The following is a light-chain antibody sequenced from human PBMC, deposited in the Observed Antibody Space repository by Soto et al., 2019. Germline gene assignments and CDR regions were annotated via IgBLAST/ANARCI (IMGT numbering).Light chain of an antibody. CDR1: QSVLYSSNNKNY. CDR3: QEYYSRLVN. Sequence: DIVMTQSPDSLAVSLGERATINCKSSQSVLYSSNNKNYLAWYQQKSGQPPKLLIYWASTRESGVPDRFSGSGSGTDFTLTISSLQDEDVAVYYCQEYYSRLVNFGGGTRVEIK. V-gene: IGKV4-1*01. CDR2: WAS. J-gene: IGKJ4*01.